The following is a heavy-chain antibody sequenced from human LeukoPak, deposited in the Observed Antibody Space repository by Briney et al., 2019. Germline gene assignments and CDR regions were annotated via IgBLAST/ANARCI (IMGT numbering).Heavy chain of an antibody. CDR1: GYAISSGYF. V-gene: IGHV4-38-2*02. CDR3: ARVDWGTSYYYDSSGFS. J-gene: IGHJ5*02. Sequence: SETLSLTCSVSGYAISSGYFWGWIRQPPGKGLEWIGTIYHSGSTYYNPSLKSRVTISVDTSKNQFSLRLSSVTAADTAVYYCARVDWGTSYYYDSSGFSWGQGTLVTVSS. CDR2: IYHSGST. D-gene: IGHD3-22*01.